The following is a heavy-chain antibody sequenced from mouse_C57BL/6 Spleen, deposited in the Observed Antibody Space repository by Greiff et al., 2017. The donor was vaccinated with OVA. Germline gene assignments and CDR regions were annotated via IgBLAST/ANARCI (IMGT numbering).Heavy chain of an antibody. CDR1: GFNIKDYY. J-gene: IGHJ2*01. CDR2: IDPEDGDT. Sequence: VHVKQSGAELVRPGASVKLSCTASGFNIKDYYMHWVKQRPEQGLEWIGRIDPEDGDTEYAPKFQGKATMTADTSSNTAYLQLSSLTSEDTAVYYCTTSPASYSKGYWGQGTTLTVSS. V-gene: IGHV14-1*01. D-gene: IGHD2-5*01. CDR3: TTSPASYSKGY.